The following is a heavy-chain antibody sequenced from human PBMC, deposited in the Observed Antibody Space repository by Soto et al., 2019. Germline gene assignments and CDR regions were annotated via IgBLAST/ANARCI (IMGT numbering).Heavy chain of an antibody. CDR3: PPPFHPVWSTTHY. D-gene: IGHD3-16*01. Sequence: GGSLRLSCSASGFTFSSYSMNWLRQAPGKGLEWVSSVSSSSSYIYYAESVKGQFTITRDSAKNSLYLQMNSLSAEDTAVYYCPPPFHPVWSTTHYWGQGAVVTVSS. J-gene: IGHJ4*02. CDR2: VSSSSSYI. V-gene: IGHV3-21*01. CDR1: GFTFSSYS.